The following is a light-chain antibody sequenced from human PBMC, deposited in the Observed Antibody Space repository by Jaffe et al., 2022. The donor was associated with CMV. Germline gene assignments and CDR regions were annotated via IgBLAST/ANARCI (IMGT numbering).Light chain of an antibody. J-gene: IGLJ3*02. CDR1: SSNIGSNY. CDR3: APWDDSLSGWV. CDR2: RNN. V-gene: IGLV1-47*01. Sequence: QSVLTQPPSASGTPGQRVTISCSGSSSNIGSNYVYWYQQLPGTAPKLLIYRNNQRPSGVPDRFSGSKSGTSASLAISGLRSEDEADYYCAPWDDSLSGWVFGGGTKLTVL.